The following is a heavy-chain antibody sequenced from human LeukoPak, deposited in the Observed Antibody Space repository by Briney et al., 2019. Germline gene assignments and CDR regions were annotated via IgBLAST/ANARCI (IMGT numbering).Heavy chain of an antibody. CDR3: ARGVYYDFWSGYSNSFVY. Sequence: PSETLSLTCAVYGGSFSGYYSSWVRQPPGKGLEWIGEINHSGRAHYNPSLESRVTISVDTSRNQFSLNMRSVTAAVAVGYYCARGVYYDFWSGYSNSFVYWGQGTLVTVSS. CDR2: INHSGRA. J-gene: IGHJ4*02. V-gene: IGHV4-34*01. D-gene: IGHD3-3*01. CDR1: GGSFSGYY.